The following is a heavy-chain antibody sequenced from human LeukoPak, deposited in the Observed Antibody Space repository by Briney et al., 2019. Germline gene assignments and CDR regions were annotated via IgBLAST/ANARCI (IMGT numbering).Heavy chain of an antibody. J-gene: IGHJ4*02. CDR3: ARGIDFWSGYYFY. V-gene: IGHV1-69*13. CDR2: IIPIFGTA. Sequence: SVKVSCKASGGTFSSYAIGWVRQAPGQGLEWMGGIIPIFGTANYAQKFQGRVTITADESTSTAYMELSSLRSEDTAVYYCARGIDFWSGYYFYWGQGTLVTVSS. CDR1: GGTFSSYA. D-gene: IGHD3-3*01.